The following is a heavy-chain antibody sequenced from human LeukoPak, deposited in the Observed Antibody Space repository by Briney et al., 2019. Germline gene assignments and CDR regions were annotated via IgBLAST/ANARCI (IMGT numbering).Heavy chain of an antibody. J-gene: IGHJ3*02. V-gene: IGHV4-4*02. Sequence: SSETLSLTCAVSGGSVSSSNWWSWVRQPPGKGLEWIGEIYHSGSTNYNPSLKSRVTISVDKSKNQFSLKLSSVTAADTAVYYCARDYNGDGRPRAWHPAFDIWGQGTMVTVSS. CDR2: IYHSGST. D-gene: IGHD4-17*01. CDR3: ARDYNGDGRPRAWHPAFDI. CDR1: GGSVSSSNW.